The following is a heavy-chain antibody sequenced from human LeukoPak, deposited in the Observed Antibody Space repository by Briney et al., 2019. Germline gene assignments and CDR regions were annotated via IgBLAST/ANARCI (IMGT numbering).Heavy chain of an antibody. V-gene: IGHV4-39*01. CDR3: AIGLTWDLIHSGTWDCHY. CDR2: IYYSGST. J-gene: IGHJ4*02. D-gene: IGHD1/OR15-1a*01. CDR1: PVVFRRSFFH. Sequence: PSGTLSLTFILAPVVFRRSFFHWGWIRQPPGKGLEWIGSIYYSGSTYYRPSLKSRVTMSVDTSKNQFSLRLSSVTAADTAVYYCAIGLTWDLIHSGTWDCHYCGQGSLVTVSS.